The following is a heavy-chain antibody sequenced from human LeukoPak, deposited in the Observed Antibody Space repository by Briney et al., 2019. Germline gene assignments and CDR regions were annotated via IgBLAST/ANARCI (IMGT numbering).Heavy chain of an antibody. CDR1: GYTFPSYG. CDR2: ISAYNGNT. D-gene: IGHD6-13*01. CDR3: ARSGVQTANSWYIY. Sequence: ASVKVSCKASGYTFPSYGISWVRQAPGQELEWLGWISAYNGNTNHAEKLQDRVTMTTDTSTSTAYMELRSLSSDDTAVYYCARSGVQTANSWYIYWGQGTLVTVSS. J-gene: IGHJ4*02. V-gene: IGHV1-18*01.